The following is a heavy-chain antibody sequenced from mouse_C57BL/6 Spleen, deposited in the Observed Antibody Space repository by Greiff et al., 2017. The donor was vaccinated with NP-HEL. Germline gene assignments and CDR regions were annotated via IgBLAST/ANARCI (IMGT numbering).Heavy chain of an antibody. D-gene: IGHD2-2*01. V-gene: IGHV14-3*01. CDR1: GFNFKNTY. Sequence: EVQLQQSVAELVRPGASVKLSCTASGFNFKNTYMHWVKQRPEQGLEWIGRIDPANGNTKYAPKFQGRVTITADTSSNTAYLQLSSLTSEDTASYYCDRSWLDAMDYWGQGTSVTVSS. CDR2: IDPANGNT. J-gene: IGHJ4*01. CDR3: DRSWLDAMDY.